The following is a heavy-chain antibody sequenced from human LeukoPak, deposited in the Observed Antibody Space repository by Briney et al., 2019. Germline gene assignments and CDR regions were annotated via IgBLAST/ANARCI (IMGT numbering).Heavy chain of an antibody. J-gene: IGHJ4*02. CDR3: ARGRGGSIAARPPDY. CDR2: ISSSSSTI. V-gene: IGHV3-48*01. Sequence: GGSLRLSCAASGFTFSSYSMNWVRQAPGKGLEGVSYISSSSSTIYYVDSVKGRFTISRDNAKNSLYLQMNSLRAEDTAVYYCARGRGGSIAARPPDYWGQGTLVTVSS. CDR1: GFTFSSYS. D-gene: IGHD6-6*01.